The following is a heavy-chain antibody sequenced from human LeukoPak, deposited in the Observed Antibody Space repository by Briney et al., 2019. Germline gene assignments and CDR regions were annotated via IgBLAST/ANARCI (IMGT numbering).Heavy chain of an antibody. D-gene: IGHD4-17*01. V-gene: IGHV1-46*01. CDR3: ARDESRYGDYGPPSFDY. CDR1: GYTFTSYY. Sequence: GASVKVSCKASGYTFTSYYMHWVRQAPGQGLEWMGIINPSGGSTTYAQKFQGRVNMTRDTSTSIAYMEVSSLRSEDTAVYYCARDESRYGDYGPPSFDYWGQGTPVTVSS. CDR2: INPSGGST. J-gene: IGHJ4*02.